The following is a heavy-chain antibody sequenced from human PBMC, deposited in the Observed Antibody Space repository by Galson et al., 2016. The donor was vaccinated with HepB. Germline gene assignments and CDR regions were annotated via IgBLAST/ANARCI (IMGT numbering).Heavy chain of an antibody. CDR1: GGSFRGYY. CDR3: TRGRGYSSGWGFFYSYIDV. V-gene: IGHV4-34*01. D-gene: IGHD6-19*01. Sequence: SETLSLTCAVYGGSFRGYYWSWIRQPPGKGLEWIGKIDHSGGTNYNPSLKSRVTISVDTSKNQFSPKVRSVTAADTAIYYCTRGRGYSSGWGFFYSYIDVWDKGITVTVSS. J-gene: IGHJ6*03. CDR2: IDHSGGT.